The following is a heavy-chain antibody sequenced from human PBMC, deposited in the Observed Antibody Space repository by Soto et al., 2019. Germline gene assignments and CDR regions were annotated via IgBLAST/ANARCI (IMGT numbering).Heavy chain of an antibody. J-gene: IGHJ4*02. CDR2: ISANGAKT. CDR1: GFTFTNYA. Sequence: PGGSLRLSCAASGFTFTNYAMIWVRQAPGKGLEWVSAISANGAKTDYAESVKGRFAISRDASKNTLFLQMGSLSVEDTAVYYCAKDPRPVDYWGQGTLVTVSS. CDR3: AKDPRPVDY. V-gene: IGHV3-23*01.